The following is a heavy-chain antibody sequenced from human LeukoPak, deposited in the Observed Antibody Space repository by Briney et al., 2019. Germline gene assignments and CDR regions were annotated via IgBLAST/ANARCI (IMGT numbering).Heavy chain of an antibody. CDR3: VKDQVFLGWGSYGDY. CDR1: GFAFSSYA. V-gene: IGHV3-64D*09. D-gene: IGHD3-16*01. Sequence: GESLRLSCSASGFAFSSYAMYWVRHAPGKGLEYVSAIIKDGANQYPTDSVKGRITISRHNSKNTLYPQMISLRPEDTAVYYCVKDQVFLGWGSYGDYGGQGTLVTAPS. CDR2: IIKDGANQ. J-gene: IGHJ4*02.